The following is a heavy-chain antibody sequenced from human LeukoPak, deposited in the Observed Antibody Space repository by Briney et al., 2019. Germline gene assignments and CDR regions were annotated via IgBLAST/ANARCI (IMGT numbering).Heavy chain of an antibody. CDR1: GYTFTSYY. Sequence: ASVKVSCKASGYTFTSYYMHWVRQAPGQGLEWMGIINPSGGSTSYAQKFQGRVTMTRDTSTSTVYMELSSLRSEDTAVYYCARSIITMVRGVTGWKSAAFDYWGQGTLVTVSS. D-gene: IGHD3-10*01. V-gene: IGHV1-46*01. CDR2: INPSGGST. J-gene: IGHJ4*02. CDR3: ARSIITMVRGVTGWKSAAFDY.